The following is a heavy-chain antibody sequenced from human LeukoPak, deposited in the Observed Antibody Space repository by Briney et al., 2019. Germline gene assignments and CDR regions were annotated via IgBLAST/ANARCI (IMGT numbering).Heavy chain of an antibody. J-gene: IGHJ5*02. D-gene: IGHD1-1*01. V-gene: IGHV4-30-4*08. Sequence: PSQTLSLTCTVSGGSISSGDYYWSWIRQPPGKGLEWIGYIYYSGSTYYNPSLKSRVTISVDTSKNQFSLKLSSVTAADTAVYYCAKDPNRIIWNEGNWFDPWGQGTLVTVSS. CDR1: GGSISSGDYY. CDR3: AKDPNRIIWNEGNWFDP. CDR2: IYYSGST.